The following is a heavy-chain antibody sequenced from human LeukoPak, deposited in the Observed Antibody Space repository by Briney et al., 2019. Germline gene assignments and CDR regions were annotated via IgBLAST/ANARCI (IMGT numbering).Heavy chain of an antibody. J-gene: IGHJ4*02. CDR3: ARQIGGQKGGYYFDY. V-gene: IGHV4-38-2*02. Sequence: SETLPLTCTVSGYSISSGYYWGWIRQPPGKGLVWIGSIYHSGSTYYNPSLKSRVTISVDTSKNQFSLKLSSVTAADTAVYYCARQIGGQKGGYYFDYWGQGTLVTVSS. CDR1: GYSISSGYY. CDR2: IYHSGST.